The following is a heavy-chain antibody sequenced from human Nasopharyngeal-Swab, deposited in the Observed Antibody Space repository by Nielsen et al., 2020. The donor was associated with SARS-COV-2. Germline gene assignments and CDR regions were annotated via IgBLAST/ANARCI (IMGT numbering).Heavy chain of an antibody. D-gene: IGHD4-17*01. J-gene: IGHJ4*02. Sequence: SETLSLTCAVYGGSFTTYSWIWIRQPPGKGLEWIGEINHIGSTNYNTYNPSLNSRVTISLATSKNQFSLTLTSVTAVDTAIYFCARGRYYGDYDYWGQGALVTVSS. V-gene: IGHV4-34*01. CDR3: ARGRYYGDYDY. CDR1: GGSFTTYS. CDR2: INHIGST.